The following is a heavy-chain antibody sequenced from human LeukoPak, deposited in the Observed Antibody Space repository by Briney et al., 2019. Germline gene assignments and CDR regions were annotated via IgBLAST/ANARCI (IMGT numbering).Heavy chain of an antibody. D-gene: IGHD2-2*02. CDR2: SYSSGST. V-gene: IGHV4-4*07. Sequence: SETLSLTCTVSGGSISGYYWSWIRQPAGKGREWIGRSYSSGSTNYNPSLKSRGTISIDTSKNQFSLKLRSVTAADTAVYYCAREGYCRSTSCHTLSDYWGQGTLVTVSS. J-gene: IGHJ4*02. CDR1: GGSISGYY. CDR3: AREGYCRSTSCHTLSDY.